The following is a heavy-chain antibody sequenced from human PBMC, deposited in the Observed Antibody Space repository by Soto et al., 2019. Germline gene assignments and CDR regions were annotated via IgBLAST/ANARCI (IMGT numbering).Heavy chain of an antibody. D-gene: IGHD3-3*02. CDR1: GFTFSNYE. CDR3: ARESFSASPNFFDY. Sequence: GGSLRLSCAASGFTFSNYEMNWVRQAPGKGLEWVSYISLSGSTIYYADSVKGRFTISRDDAKNSLYLQMDSLRADDTAVYYCARESFSASPNFFDYRGQGTLVPVSS. J-gene: IGHJ4*02. CDR2: ISLSGSTI. V-gene: IGHV3-48*03.